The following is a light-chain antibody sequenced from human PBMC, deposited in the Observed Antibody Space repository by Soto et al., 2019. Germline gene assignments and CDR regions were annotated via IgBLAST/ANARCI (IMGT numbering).Light chain of an antibody. J-gene: IGKJ4*01. CDR1: QSVGSN. V-gene: IGKV3-15*01. CDR2: GAS. Sequence: EIVMTQSPATLSVSPGERATLSCRASQSVGSNLAWYQQKPGQAPRLVIYGASTRAIGIPARFSGSWSGTDFTLTISRLHSEDCAIYYCQQYHTWPITFGGGTKVEIK. CDR3: QQYHTWPIT.